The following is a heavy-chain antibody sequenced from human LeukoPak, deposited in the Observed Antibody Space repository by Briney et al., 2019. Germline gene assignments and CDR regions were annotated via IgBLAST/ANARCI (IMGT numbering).Heavy chain of an antibody. CDR1: GFTFSRYD. J-gene: IGHJ5*02. Sequence: PGGSLRLSCVASGFTFSRYDVHWVRQAPGKGLEWVAVTSDDGKKKIYADSVKGRFTIPRDNSKNTLYLQMSSLRAEDTALYYCARAAAETGAFRDNWFDPWGQGTLVTVSA. V-gene: IGHV3-30*04. CDR2: TSDDGKKK. CDR3: ARAAAETGAFRDNWFDP. D-gene: IGHD6-13*01.